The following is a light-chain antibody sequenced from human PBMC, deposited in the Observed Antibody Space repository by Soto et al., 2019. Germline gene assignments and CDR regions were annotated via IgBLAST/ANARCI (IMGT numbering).Light chain of an antibody. CDR3: QSYDNSLSGWV. V-gene: IGLV1-40*01. CDR1: SSNIGAGFD. Sequence: QSVLTQPPSVSGAPGQTVTISCTGSSSNIGAGFDVHWYHQLPGTAPKLLIYANTNRPSGVPDRFSASKSGTSASLAITGLRAEDEAGYYCQSYDNSLSGWVFGGGTQLTVL. CDR2: ANT. J-gene: IGLJ3*02.